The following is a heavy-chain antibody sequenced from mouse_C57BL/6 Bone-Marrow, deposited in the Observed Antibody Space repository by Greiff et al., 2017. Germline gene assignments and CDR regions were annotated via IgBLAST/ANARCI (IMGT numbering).Heavy chain of an antibody. D-gene: IGHD1-1*01. J-gene: IGHJ2*01. Sequence: QVQLKESGPGLVQPSQSLSITCTVSGFSLTSYGVHWVRQSPGKGLEWLGLIWSGGSTDYNAAFISRLSISKDNSKSQVFFKMNSLQADDTAIYYCARNNYYYGSSFFDYWGQGTTLTVSS. CDR1: GFSLTSYG. V-gene: IGHV2-2*01. CDR3: ARNNYYYGSSFFDY. CDR2: IWSGGST.